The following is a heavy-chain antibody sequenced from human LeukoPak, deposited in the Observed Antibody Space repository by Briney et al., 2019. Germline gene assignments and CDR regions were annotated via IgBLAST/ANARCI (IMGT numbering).Heavy chain of an antibody. CDR3: TTAKYYYDSNGYYPFDY. CDR2: IKSKTDGGTT. D-gene: IGHD3-22*01. V-gene: IGHV3-15*07. CDR1: GFTFSNAW. Sequence: GGSLRLSCAASGFTFSNAWMNWVRQAPGKGLEWVGRIKSKTDGGTTDYAAPVKGRFTISRDDSKNTLYLQMNSLKTEDTAVYYCTTAKYYYDSNGYYPFDYWGQGTLVTVSS. J-gene: IGHJ4*02.